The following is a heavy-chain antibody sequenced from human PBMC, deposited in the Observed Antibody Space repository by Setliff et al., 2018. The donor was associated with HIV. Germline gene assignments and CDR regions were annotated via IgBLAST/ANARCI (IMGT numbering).Heavy chain of an antibody. D-gene: IGHD1-26*01. V-gene: IGHV3-11*01. CDR3: TRNIGSGTYWGSWYYMDV. Sequence: PGGSLRLSCAVSGFSFSDYFMTWIRQAPGKGLEWVSYISGSGGVMAYADSVKGRFTISRDTAKNSLFLQMNSLRAEDTAMYYCTRNIGSGTYWGSWYYMDVWGKGTTVTVSS. J-gene: IGHJ6*03. CDR1: GFSFSDYF. CDR2: ISGSGGVM.